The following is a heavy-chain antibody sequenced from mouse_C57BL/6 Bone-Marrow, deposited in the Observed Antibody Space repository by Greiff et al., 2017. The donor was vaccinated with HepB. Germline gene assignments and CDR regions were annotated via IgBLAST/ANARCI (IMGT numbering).Heavy chain of an antibody. J-gene: IGHJ2*01. V-gene: IGHV4-1*01. CDR3: ARRGGSSGHFDY. CDR1: GIDFSRYW. D-gene: IGHD3-2*02. CDR2: INPDSSTI. Sequence: PASGIDFSRYWMRWVRRAPGKGLEWIGEINPDSSTINYAPSLKDKFIISRDNAKNTLYLQMSKVRSEDTALYYCARRGGSSGHFDYWGQGTTLTVSS.